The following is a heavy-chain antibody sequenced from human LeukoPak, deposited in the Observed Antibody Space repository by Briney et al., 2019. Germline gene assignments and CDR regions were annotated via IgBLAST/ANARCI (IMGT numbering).Heavy chain of an antibody. D-gene: IGHD2-21*01. CDR2: INHSGST. J-gene: IGHJ4*02. CDR3: ARDPNSAL. Sequence: PSETLSLTCAVYGGSFSGYYWSWIRQPPGKGLEWIGEINHSGSTNYNPSLKSRVTISVDTSKNQFSLKLSSVTAADTAVYYCARDPNSALWGQGTLVTVSS. V-gene: IGHV4-34*01. CDR1: GGSFSGYY.